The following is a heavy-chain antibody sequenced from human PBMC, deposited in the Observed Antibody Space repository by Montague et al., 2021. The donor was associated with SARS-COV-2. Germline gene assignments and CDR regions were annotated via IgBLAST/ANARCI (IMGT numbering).Heavy chain of an antibody. V-gene: IGHV4-39*07. CDR1: GGSISSSSYY. CDR3: ARAPPGYWGFVVVVAAHFDY. Sequence: ETLSLTCTVSGGSISSSSYYWGWIRQPPGKGLEWIGSIYYSGSTYYNPSLKSRVTVSVDTSKNQFSLKLRSVTAADTAVYYCARAPPGYWGFVVVVAAHFDYWGQGTLVTVSS. CDR2: IYYSGST. D-gene: IGHD2-15*01. J-gene: IGHJ4*02.